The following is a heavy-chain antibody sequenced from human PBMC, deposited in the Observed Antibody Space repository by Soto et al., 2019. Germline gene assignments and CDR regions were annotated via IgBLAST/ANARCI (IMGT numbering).Heavy chain of an antibody. V-gene: IGHV3-23*01. Sequence: GSLRLSCAASGFTFSSYAMSWVRQAPGKGLEWVSALSGSGGSTNYADSVKGRFTISRDNSKSTLYLQMNSLRAEDTAVYYCASDYYGMDVWGQGTTVTVSS. CDR3: ASDYYGMDV. CDR1: GFTFSSYA. CDR2: LSGSGGST. J-gene: IGHJ6*02.